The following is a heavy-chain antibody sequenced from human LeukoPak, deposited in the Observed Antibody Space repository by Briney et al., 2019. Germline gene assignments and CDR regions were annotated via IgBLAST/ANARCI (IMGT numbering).Heavy chain of an antibody. CDR2: ISGSGGST. J-gene: IGHJ4*02. CDR3: AKTPGYSSGWPSDY. Sequence: GGSLRLSCAASGFTFSSYSMNWVRQAPGKGLEWVSAISGSGGSTYYADSVKGRFTISRDNSKNTLYLQMNSLRAEDTAVYYCAKTPGYSSGWPSDYWGQGTLVTVSS. D-gene: IGHD6-19*01. CDR1: GFTFSSYS. V-gene: IGHV3-23*01.